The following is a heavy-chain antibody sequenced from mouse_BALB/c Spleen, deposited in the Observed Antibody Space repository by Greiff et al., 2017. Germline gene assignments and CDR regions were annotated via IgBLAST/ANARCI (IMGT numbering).Heavy chain of an antibody. Sequence: VQLQQSGAELMKPGASVKISCKATGYTFSSYWIEWVKQRPGHGLEWIGEILPGSGSTNYNEKFKGKATFTADTSSNTAYMQLSSLTSEDSAVYYCARGMGITTYPYWGQGTLVTVSA. CDR2: ILPGSGST. CDR3: ARGMGITTYPY. V-gene: IGHV1-9*01. CDR1: GYTFSSYW. J-gene: IGHJ3*01. D-gene: IGHD2-4*01.